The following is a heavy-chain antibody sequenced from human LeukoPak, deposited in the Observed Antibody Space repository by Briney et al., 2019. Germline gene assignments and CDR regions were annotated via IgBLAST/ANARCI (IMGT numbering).Heavy chain of an antibody. V-gene: IGHV3-33*01. CDR1: GFTFSSYG. CDR2: IWYDGSNK. J-gene: IGHJ4*02. CDR3: ARAYCSSTSCYGYDY. Sequence: GGSLRLSCAASGFTFSSYGMHWVRQAPGKGLEWVAVIWYDGSNKYYADSVKGRFTISRDNSKNMLYLQMNSLRAEDTAVYYCARAYCSSTSCYGYDYWGQGTLVTVSS. D-gene: IGHD2-2*01.